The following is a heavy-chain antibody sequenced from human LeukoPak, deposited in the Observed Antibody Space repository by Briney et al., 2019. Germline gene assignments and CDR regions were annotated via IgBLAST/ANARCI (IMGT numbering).Heavy chain of an antibody. V-gene: IGHV5-51*01. CDR1: GYSFATDW. D-gene: IGHD3-10*01. J-gene: IGHJ4*02. Sequence: GESLRISCQDSGYSFATDWIGWVRQMPGKGLEWMGIIYPGDSDTRYSPSFQGQVTISADKSISTSYLQWSSLKASDTAIYYCARGYSGSGTYFDYWGQGTLVTVSS. CDR2: IYPGDSDT. CDR3: ARGYSGSGTYFDY.